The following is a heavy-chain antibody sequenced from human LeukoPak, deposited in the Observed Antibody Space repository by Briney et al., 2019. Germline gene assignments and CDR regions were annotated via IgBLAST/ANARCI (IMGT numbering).Heavy chain of an antibody. D-gene: IGHD3-3*01. CDR2: ISSSSSTI. CDR1: GFTFSSYS. CDR3: AREGRGYDFWSGDDAFDI. Sequence: GGSLRLSRAASGFTFSSYSMNWVRQAPGKGLEWVSYISSSSSTIYYADSVKGRFTISRDSAKNSLYLQMNSLRAEDTAVYYCAREGRGYDFWSGDDAFDIWGQGTMVTVSS. J-gene: IGHJ3*02. V-gene: IGHV3-48*04.